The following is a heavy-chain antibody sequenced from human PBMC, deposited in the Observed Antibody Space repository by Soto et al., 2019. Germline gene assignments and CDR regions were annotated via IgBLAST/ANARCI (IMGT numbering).Heavy chain of an antibody. CDR3: SRGTYYPQSSRLHADY. J-gene: IGHJ4*02. Sequence: GGSLRLSCATSGFSFNDYAMYWVRQAPGQGLEWVAIISSDGHHQFYLDNLRGRFTVSRDNSKNTLYLQMNSLRPEDTAVYYCSRGTYYPQSSRLHADYWGPATVVTVSS. CDR2: ISSDGHHQ. V-gene: IGHV3-30*03. CDR1: GFSFNDYA. D-gene: IGHD3-10*01.